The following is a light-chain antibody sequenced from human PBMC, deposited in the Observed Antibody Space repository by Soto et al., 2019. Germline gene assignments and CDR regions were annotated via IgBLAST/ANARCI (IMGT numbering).Light chain of an antibody. CDR1: TIGRKS. V-gene: IGLV3-21*04. CDR2: YDN. J-gene: IGLJ1*01. Sequence: SYELTQPPSESVAPGETASITCGGDTIGRKSVHWYQQRPRQAPVLVMYYDNDRPSEIPERFSGSNSGNTATLSISRVEAGDEADYYCQVWDSSSDHYVFGTGTKLTVL. CDR3: QVWDSSSDHYV.